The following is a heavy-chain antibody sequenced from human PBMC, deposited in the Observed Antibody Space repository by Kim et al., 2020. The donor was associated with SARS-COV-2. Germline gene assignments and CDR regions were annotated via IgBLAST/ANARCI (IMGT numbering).Heavy chain of an antibody. Sequence: GGSLRLSCAASGFTFSGSAMHWVRQASGKGLEWVGRIRSKANSYATAYAASVKGRFTISRDDSKNTAYLQMNSLKTEDTAVYYCTRHRDYGENYYYGMDVWGQGTTVTVSS. CDR3: TRHRDYGENYYYGMDV. V-gene: IGHV3-73*01. CDR1: GFTFSGSA. CDR2: IRSKANSYAT. J-gene: IGHJ6*02. D-gene: IGHD4-17*01.